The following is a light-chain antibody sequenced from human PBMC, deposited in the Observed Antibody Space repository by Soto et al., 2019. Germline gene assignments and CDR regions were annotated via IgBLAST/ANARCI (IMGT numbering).Light chain of an antibody. Sequence: EIVLTQSPATLSLSPGERATLSCRASQSISSYLAWYQQKPGQAPRLLIYDASNRATGIPARFSGSGSGTDLTLTISSLEPEDSAVYYCQQRSNWPPIFGQGTRLEIK. J-gene: IGKJ5*01. CDR1: QSISSY. V-gene: IGKV3-11*01. CDR2: DAS. CDR3: QQRSNWPPI.